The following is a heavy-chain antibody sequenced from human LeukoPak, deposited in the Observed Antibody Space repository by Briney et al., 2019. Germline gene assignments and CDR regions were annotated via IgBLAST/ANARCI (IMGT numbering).Heavy chain of an antibody. CDR2: IDPNSGGT. CDR3: ARVGATGTTSPFDY. J-gene: IGHJ4*02. CDR1: GYTFTGYY. V-gene: IGHV1-2*02. Sequence: ASVKVSCKASGYTFTGYYMHWVRQAPGQGLEWMGWIDPNSGGTNYAQKFQGRVTMTRDTSISTAYMELSRLRSDDTAVYYCARVGATGTTSPFDYWGQGTLVTVS. D-gene: IGHD1-1*01.